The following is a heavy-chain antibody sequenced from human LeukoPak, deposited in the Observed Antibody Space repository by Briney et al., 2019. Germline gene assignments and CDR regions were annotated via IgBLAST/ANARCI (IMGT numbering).Heavy chain of an antibody. Sequence: SVKVSCKGSGGTFSSYAISWVRQAPGQGLEWMGGIIPIFGTANYAQKFQGRVTITADESTSTAYMELSSLRSEDTAVYYCASGDIVALNYYYYGMDVWGQGTTVTVSS. CDR2: IIPIFGTA. J-gene: IGHJ6*02. CDR1: GGTFSSYA. CDR3: ASGDIVALNYYYYGMDV. D-gene: IGHD5-12*01. V-gene: IGHV1-69*13.